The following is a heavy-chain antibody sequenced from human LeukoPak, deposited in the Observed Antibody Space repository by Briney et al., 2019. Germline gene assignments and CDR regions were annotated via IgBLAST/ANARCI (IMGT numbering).Heavy chain of an antibody. J-gene: IGHJ4*02. D-gene: IGHD3-10*01. CDR3: VRGGYSSFDY. V-gene: IGHV3-7*01. CDR1: GFTFSTYW. CDR2: IKQDGSQK. Sequence: GGSLRLSCAASGFTFSTYWMSWVRQAPGKGLEWVANIKQDGSQKHYVDSVKGRFTISRDNSKNLLYLQMNSLGAEDTAVYYCVRGGYSSFDYWGQGTLVTVSS.